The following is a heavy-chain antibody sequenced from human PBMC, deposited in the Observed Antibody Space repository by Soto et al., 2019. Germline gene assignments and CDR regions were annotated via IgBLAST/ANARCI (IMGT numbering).Heavy chain of an antibody. J-gene: IGHJ4*02. D-gene: IGHD2-15*01. CDR3: AKDGVVVVATPYYFDY. Sequence: GGSLRLSCAASGFTFSSYAMSWVRQAPGKGLEWVSAISGSGGSTYYADSVKGRFTISRDNSKNTLYLQMNSLRAEDTAVYYCAKDGVVVVATPYYFDYWGQGTLVTVSS. V-gene: IGHV3-23*01. CDR1: GFTFSSYA. CDR2: ISGSGGST.